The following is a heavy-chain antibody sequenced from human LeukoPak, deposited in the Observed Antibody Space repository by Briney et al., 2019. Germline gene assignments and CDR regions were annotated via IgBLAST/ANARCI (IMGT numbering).Heavy chain of an antibody. V-gene: IGHV3-23*01. CDR3: AKADIPEAGTFNY. CDR2: ISGSGGST. D-gene: IGHD6-19*01. CDR1: EFSFSGYA. Sequence: PGGSLRLSCEVPEFSFSGYAMSWVRQAPGKGLEWVSAISGSGGSTYYADSVKGRFTISRDNSKNTLYLQMNSLRAEDTAVYFCAKADIPEAGTFNYWGQGTLVTVSS. J-gene: IGHJ4*02.